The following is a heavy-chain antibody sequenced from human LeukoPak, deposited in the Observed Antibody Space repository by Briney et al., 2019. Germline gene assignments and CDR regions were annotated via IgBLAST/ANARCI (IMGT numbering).Heavy chain of an antibody. J-gene: IGHJ4*02. Sequence: GGSLRLSCAASGFTFSSYAMRWVRQAPGKGLEWVAVISYDGSNKYYADSVKGRFTISRDNSKNTLYLQMNSLRAEDAALYYCARAAALSSSIDYWGQGTLVTVSS. CDR1: GFTFSSYA. CDR3: ARAAALSSSIDY. V-gene: IGHV3-30*04. CDR2: ISYDGSNK. D-gene: IGHD6-6*01.